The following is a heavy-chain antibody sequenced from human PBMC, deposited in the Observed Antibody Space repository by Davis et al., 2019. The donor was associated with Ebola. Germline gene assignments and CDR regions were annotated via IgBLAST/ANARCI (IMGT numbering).Heavy chain of an antibody. Sequence: GESLKISCAPSGFTFNNYAMTWARQAPGKGLEWVSAIDSHGAHTYYADSVKGRFTISRDASTVYLQMNSLRAEDTAVYYCAKIEAYGSGNYFEHWGLGTLVTISS. CDR2: IDSHGAHT. J-gene: IGHJ4*02. CDR1: GFTFNNYA. CDR3: AKIEAYGSGNYFEH. V-gene: IGHV3-23*01. D-gene: IGHD3-10*01.